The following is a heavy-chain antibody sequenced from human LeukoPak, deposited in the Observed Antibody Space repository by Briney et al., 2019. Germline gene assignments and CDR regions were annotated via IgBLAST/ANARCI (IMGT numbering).Heavy chain of an antibody. V-gene: IGHV3-21*01. CDR2: ISSSSSYI. CDR3: ARDSKWEPAFDI. Sequence: GGSLRLSCAASGFAFSSYSMNWVRQAPGKGLEWVSSISSSSSYIYYADSVKGRFTISRDNAKNSLYLQMNSLRAEDTAVYYCARDSKWEPAFDIWGQGTMVTVSS. CDR1: GFAFSSYS. J-gene: IGHJ3*02. D-gene: IGHD1-26*01.